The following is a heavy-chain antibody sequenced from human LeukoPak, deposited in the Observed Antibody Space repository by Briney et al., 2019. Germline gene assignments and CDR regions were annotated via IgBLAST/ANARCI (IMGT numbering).Heavy chain of an antibody. CDR3: ATELPTPIGIVGATTNAFDI. J-gene: IGHJ3*02. CDR2: FDPEDGET. Sequence: AASVKVSCKVSGYTLTELSMHWVRQAPGKGLEWMGGFDPEDGETIYAQKFQGRVTMTEDTSTDTAYMELSSLRSEDTAMYYCATELPTPIGIVGATTNAFDIWGQGTMVTVSS. V-gene: IGHV1-24*01. CDR1: GYTLTELS. D-gene: IGHD1-26*01.